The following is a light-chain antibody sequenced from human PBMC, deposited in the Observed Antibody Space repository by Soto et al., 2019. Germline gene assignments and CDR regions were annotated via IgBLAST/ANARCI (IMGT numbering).Light chain of an antibody. CDR3: QQYGRSPLT. J-gene: IGKJ1*01. CDR1: QSVRSTY. CDR2: GAS. V-gene: IGKV3-20*01. Sequence: EIVLTQSPGTLSLSPGESASLSCRATQSVRSTYLAWYQQKSGQAPRLLIYGASTRATGIPDRFSGSGSGTDFTLTISRLEPEDFAVYYCQQYGRSPLTFGQGTKVEIK.